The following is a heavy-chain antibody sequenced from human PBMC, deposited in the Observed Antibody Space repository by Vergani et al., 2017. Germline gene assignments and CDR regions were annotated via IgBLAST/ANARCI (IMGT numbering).Heavy chain of an antibody. CDR3: ARIGQQNVDY. CDR1: GFTFSSYA. V-gene: IGHV3-30-3*01. Sequence: VQLVESGGVVVQPGGSLRLSCAASGFTFSSYAMHWVRQAPGKGLEWVAVISYDGSNKYYADSVKGRFTISRDNSKNTLYLQMNSLRAEDTAVYYCARIGQQNVDYWGQGTLVTVSS. CDR2: ISYDGSNK. J-gene: IGHJ4*02. D-gene: IGHD1/OR15-1a*01.